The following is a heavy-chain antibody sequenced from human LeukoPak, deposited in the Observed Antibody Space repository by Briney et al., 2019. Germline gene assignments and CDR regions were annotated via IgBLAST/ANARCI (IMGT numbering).Heavy chain of an antibody. CDR1: GFTFDDYG. V-gene: IGHV3-20*01. J-gene: IGHJ4*02. Sequence: GGSLRLSCAASGFTFDDYGMSWVRQAPGKGLEWVSGINWNGGSTGYADSVKGRFTISRDNAKNSLYLQMNSLRAEDTALYHCAKGSLTAMGGFDYWGQGTLVTVSS. D-gene: IGHD5-18*01. CDR2: INWNGGST. CDR3: AKGSLTAMGGFDY.